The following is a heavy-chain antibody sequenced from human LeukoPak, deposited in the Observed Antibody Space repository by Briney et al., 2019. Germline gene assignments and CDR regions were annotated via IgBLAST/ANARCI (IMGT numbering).Heavy chain of an antibody. V-gene: IGHV3-23*01. CDR3: AKDPIFSGSYGVFDY. J-gene: IGHJ4*02. Sequence: PGGSLRLSCAASGFTFSSCAMSWVRQAPGKGLEWVSAIIDSGNSIYYADSAEGRFTISRDNSKNTLYLQMNRLRAGDTAVYYCAKDPIFSGSYGVFDYWGLGTLVTVSS. CDR1: GFTFSSCA. CDR2: IIDSGNSI. D-gene: IGHD1-26*01.